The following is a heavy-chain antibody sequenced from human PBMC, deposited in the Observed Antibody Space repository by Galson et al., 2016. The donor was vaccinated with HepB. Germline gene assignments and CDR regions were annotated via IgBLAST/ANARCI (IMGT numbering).Heavy chain of an antibody. CDR3: AREGRSGYFGQYSYYGMDV. D-gene: IGHD3-22*01. V-gene: IGHV4-61*01. CDR2: IFYSDST. Sequence: SETLSLTCTVSGVSIYSGSYYWSWIRQPPGKGLEWIGYIFYSDSTNYNPSLESRVTISVDASKNQFSLKLTSVTAADTALHYCAREGRSGYFGQYSYYGMDVWGQGTTVTVSS. CDR1: GVSIYSGSYY. J-gene: IGHJ6*02.